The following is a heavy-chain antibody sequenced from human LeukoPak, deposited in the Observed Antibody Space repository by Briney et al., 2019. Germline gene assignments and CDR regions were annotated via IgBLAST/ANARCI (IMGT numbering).Heavy chain of an antibody. D-gene: IGHD4-17*01. Sequence: KRGAPLQISCKASGSTFTNYWIGGVHQLPGKGQECMGIIYRGESDTRYSPSFQGQVTISADKSISTAYLQWSSLKASDTAMYYCARRNGDYAVDYWGQGTLVTVSS. CDR2: IYRGESDT. CDR1: GSTFTNYW. V-gene: IGHV5-51*07. CDR3: ARRNGDYAVDY. J-gene: IGHJ4*02.